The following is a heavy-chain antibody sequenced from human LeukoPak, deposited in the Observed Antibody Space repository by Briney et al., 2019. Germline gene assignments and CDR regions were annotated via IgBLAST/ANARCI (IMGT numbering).Heavy chain of an antibody. CDR3: AKRDYDFWSGYYYYYGMDV. CDR2: ISYDGSNK. D-gene: IGHD3-3*01. CDR1: GFTFSSYG. Sequence: GRSLRLSCAASGFTFSSYGMHWVRQAPGKGLEWVAVISYDGSNKYYADSVKGRFTISRDNSKSTLYLQMNSLRAEDTAVYYCAKRDYDFWSGYYYYYGMDVWGQGTTVTVSS. V-gene: IGHV3-30*18. J-gene: IGHJ6*02.